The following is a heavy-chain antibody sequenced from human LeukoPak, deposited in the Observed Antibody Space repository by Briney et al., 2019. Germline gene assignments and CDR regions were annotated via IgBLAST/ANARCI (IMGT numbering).Heavy chain of an antibody. V-gene: IGHV4-34*01. CDR2: INHSGST. Sequence: SQTLSLTCAVYGGSFSGYYWSWIRQPPGKGLEWIGEINHSGSTNYNPSLKSRVTISVDTSKNQFSLKLSSVTAADTAVYYCARGVQRSYYYDSSGYRRFGFDYWGQGTLVTVSS. D-gene: IGHD3-22*01. CDR1: GGSFSGYY. J-gene: IGHJ4*02. CDR3: ARGVQRSYYYDSSGYRRFGFDY.